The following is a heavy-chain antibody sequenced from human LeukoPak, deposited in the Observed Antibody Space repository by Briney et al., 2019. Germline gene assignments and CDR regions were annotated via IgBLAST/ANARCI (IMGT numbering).Heavy chain of an antibody. Sequence: PGGSLRLSCAASGFTFSSYALSWVRQAPGKGLEWVSAISGSGGSTDYADSVKGRFTISRDNSKNTPYLQMNSLRAEDTAVYYCAKENYDILTGYPIDYWGQGTLVTVSS. CDR3: AKENYDILTGYPIDY. V-gene: IGHV3-23*01. CDR1: GFTFSSYA. CDR2: ISGSGGST. J-gene: IGHJ4*02. D-gene: IGHD3-9*01.